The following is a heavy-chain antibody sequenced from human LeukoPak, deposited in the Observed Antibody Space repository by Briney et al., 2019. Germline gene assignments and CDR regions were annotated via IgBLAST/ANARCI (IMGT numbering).Heavy chain of an antibody. CDR2: VFPHSGDT. CDR1: GYTFTDYY. J-gene: IGHJ1*01. Sequence: GASVKVSCKASGYTFTDYYMHWVRQAPGEGLEWVGWVFPHSGDTYYAQRFHGRVAMTTDTSINTAYMELSRLKSDDTGVYFCARPPRDLVSAAPFPFWGQGTLVTVSS. V-gene: IGHV1-2*02. D-gene: IGHD5/OR15-5a*01. CDR3: ARPPRDLVSAAPFPF.